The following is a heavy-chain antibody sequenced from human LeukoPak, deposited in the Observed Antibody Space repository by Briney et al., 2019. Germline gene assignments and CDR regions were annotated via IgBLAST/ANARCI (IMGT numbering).Heavy chain of an antibody. CDR1: GYTFTSYG. D-gene: IGHD3-3*01. V-gene: IGHV1-18*01. J-gene: IGHJ3*02. CDR3: AKLYYETYDAFDI. Sequence: ASVKVSCKASGYTFTSYGISWVRQAPGQGLEWMGWISAHNGNTNYAQKLQGRVTMTTDTSTSTAYMELRSLRSDDTAVYYCAKLYYETYDAFDIWGQGTMVTVSS. CDR2: ISAHNGNT.